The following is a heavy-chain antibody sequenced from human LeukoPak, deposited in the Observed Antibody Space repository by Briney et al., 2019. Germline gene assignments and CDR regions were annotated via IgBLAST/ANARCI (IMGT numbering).Heavy chain of an antibody. CDR2: INDYTGDT. V-gene: IGHV4-34*01. Sequence: GSLRLSCAASGFTFSSYAVSWVRQAPGKGLEWIGEINDYTGDTNYNPSLNSRVSISLEKSKNQFSLELRSVTAADTAVYYCARGRIAKIVVVHSFSYGMDVWGQGTTVAVSS. D-gene: IGHD3-22*01. CDR1: GFTFSSYA. J-gene: IGHJ6*02. CDR3: ARGRIAKIVVVHSFSYGMDV.